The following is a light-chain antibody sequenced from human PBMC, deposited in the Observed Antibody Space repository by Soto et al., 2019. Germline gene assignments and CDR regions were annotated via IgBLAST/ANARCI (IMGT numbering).Light chain of an antibody. CDR1: QSVSTY. CDR3: QQYNNWPPIT. CDR2: DTS. J-gene: IGKJ5*01. Sequence: LVLRQSPVTLSLSPGDRATLSCRASQSVSTYLAWYRQTPGQAPRLLIYDTSNRATGVPPRFSGSRSGTDFTLTISSLQSEDFAVYYCQQYNNWPPITFGQGTRLEI. V-gene: IGKV3-11*01.